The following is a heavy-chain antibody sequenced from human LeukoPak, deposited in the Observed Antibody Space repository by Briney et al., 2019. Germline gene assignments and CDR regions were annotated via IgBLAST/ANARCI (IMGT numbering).Heavy chain of an antibody. CDR1: GGSISSGSYY. CDR3: ARDYVGYFDY. Sequence: SQTLSLTCTVSGGSISSGSYYWSWIRQPAGKGLEWIGRIYTSGSTNYNPSLKSRVTISVDTSKDQFSLKLSSVTAADTAVYYCARDYVGYFDYWGQGTLVTVSS. V-gene: IGHV4-61*02. CDR2: IYTSGST. D-gene: IGHD1-26*01. J-gene: IGHJ4*02.